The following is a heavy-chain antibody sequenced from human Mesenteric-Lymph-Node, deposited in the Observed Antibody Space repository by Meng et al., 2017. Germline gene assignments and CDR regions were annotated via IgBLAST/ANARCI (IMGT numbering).Heavy chain of an antibody. D-gene: IGHD3-16*02. CDR3: ARADSYYDYVWGNYRPFDY. CDR2: ISDSAGST. Sequence: GESLKISCTASGFTFGAYAMSWVRQAPGKGLEWVSQISDSAGSTFYADSVKGQFTISRDNSKNTLYLQMNSLRAEDTAVYFCARADSYYDYVWGNYRPFDYWGQGTLVTVSS. CDR1: GFTFGAYA. V-gene: IGHV3-23*01. J-gene: IGHJ4*02.